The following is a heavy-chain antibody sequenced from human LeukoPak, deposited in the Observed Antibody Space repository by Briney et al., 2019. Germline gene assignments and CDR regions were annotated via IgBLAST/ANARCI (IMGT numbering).Heavy chain of an antibody. J-gene: IGHJ4*02. D-gene: IGHD3-10*01. CDR1: GGSFSGYY. CDR2: INHSGST. CDR3: ARGRRYYYGSGSYPPFDY. V-gene: IGHV4-34*01. Sequence: SETLSLTCAVYGGSFSGYYWSWIRQPPGKGLEWIGEINHSGSTNYNPSLKSRVTISVDTSKNQFSLKLSSVTAADTAVYYCARGRRYYYGSGSYPPFDYWGQGTLVTVSS.